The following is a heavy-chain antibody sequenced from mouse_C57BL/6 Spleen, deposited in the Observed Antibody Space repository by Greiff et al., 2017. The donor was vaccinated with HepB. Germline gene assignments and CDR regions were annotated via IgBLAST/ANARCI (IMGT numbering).Heavy chain of an antibody. J-gene: IGHJ4*01. Sequence: QVQLQQPGAELVRPGSSVKLSCKASGYTFTSYWMDWVKQRPGQGLEWIGNIYPSDSATHYNQKFKDKATLTVDKSSSTAYMQLSSLTSEDSAVYYCAGDYGTPYYDMDYWGQGTTVTVSS. CDR3: AGDYGTPYYDMDY. V-gene: IGHV1-61*01. D-gene: IGHD1-1*01. CDR1: GYTFTSYW. CDR2: IYPSDSAT.